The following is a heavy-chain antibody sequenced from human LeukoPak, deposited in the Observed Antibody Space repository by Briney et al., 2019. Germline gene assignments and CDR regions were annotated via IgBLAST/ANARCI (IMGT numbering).Heavy chain of an antibody. CDR1: GFILSDHY. J-gene: IGHJ5*02. V-gene: IGHV3-72*01. Sequence: GGSLRLSCAASGFILSDHYIDWVRQTPGKGLEWVGRTRNKANSYTTEYAASVKGRFTISRDDPKNLLYLQMNSLKSEDTAVYYCGRSGRYRPSDLWGQGTLVTVSS. CDR3: GRSGRYRPSDL. CDR2: TRNKANSYTT. D-gene: IGHD1-26*01.